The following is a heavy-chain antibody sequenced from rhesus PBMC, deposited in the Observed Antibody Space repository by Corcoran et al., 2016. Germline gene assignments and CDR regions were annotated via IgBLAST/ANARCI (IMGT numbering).Heavy chain of an antibody. CDR1: GGSSSSPH. D-gene: IGHD2-21*01. CDR2: IFGGSGTT. Sequence: QLQLQASGPGLVKSSETLSLTCAVSGGSSSSPHSIWLLQPPAHGPGWIGRIFGGSGTTDDNPYLKSRVTFSTDTSKNQFSLKLSSVTAADTAVYYCARCCAGSGCPLVSIDYWGQGVLVTVSS. CDR3: ARCCAGSGCPLVSIDY. J-gene: IGHJ4*01. V-gene: IGHV4-173*01.